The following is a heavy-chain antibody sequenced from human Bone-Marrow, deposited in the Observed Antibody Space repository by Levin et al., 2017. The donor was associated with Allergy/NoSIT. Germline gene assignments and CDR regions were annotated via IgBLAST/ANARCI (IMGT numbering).Heavy chain of an antibody. J-gene: IGHJ4*02. CDR3: AMDLARVYESGGYYLAY. V-gene: IGHV3-33*01. CDR1: GFIFSRYG. CDR2: IWYDGNYK. D-gene: IGHD3-22*01. Sequence: GESLKISCAASGFIFSRYGMHWVRQAPGKGLEWVAVIWYDGNYKYYADSVKGRFTISRDNSKNTLSLQINSLRAEDTAIYYCAMDLARVYESGGYYLAYWGQGTLVTVSS.